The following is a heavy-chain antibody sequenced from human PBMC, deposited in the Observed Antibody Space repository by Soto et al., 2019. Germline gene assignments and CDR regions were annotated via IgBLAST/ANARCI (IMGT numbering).Heavy chain of an antibody. D-gene: IGHD5-12*01. CDR1: GGSIGRYY. CDR2: IDYSGHT. CDR3: ARAGYSGSYTSDY. J-gene: IGHJ4*02. V-gene: IGHV4-59*01. Sequence: QVQLQESGPGLVKPSETLSLTCTVSGGSIGRYYRRWIRQPPGNGLEWIGYIDYSGHTNYNPSLKSRVTLSLDTSKKQFSLRLSSVTAADTAVYYCARAGYSGSYTSDYWGQGTLVTVSS.